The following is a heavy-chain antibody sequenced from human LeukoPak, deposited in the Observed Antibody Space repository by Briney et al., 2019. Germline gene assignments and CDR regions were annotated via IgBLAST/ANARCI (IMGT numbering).Heavy chain of an antibody. CDR1: GASIGSGDSISSGDYY. CDR2: VYYSGRA. V-gene: IGHV4-30-4*01. CDR3: ARDFPPDDH. J-gene: IGHJ4*02. Sequence: SETLSLTCTVSGASIGSGDSISSGDYYWTWIRQPPGKALEWIGYVYYSGRAYYNPSLKSRLTISLDSSKNQLSLSLIPWTTADTAVYYCARDFPPDDHWGQGTLVTVSS. D-gene: IGHD2/OR15-2a*01.